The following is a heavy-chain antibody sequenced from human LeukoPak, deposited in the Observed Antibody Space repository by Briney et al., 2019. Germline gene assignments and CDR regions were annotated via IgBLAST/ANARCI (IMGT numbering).Heavy chain of an antibody. CDR1: GFTFSNYW. CDR2: IKPDGSVI. Sequence: GGSLRLSCAASGFTFSNYWMAWVRQAPGRGLEWVASIKPDGSVIYYGDSVKGRFTLSRDNTKNALHLQMNSLRAEDTAMYYCARDYSYAMDVWGQGTTVTVSS. V-gene: IGHV3-7*01. CDR3: ARDYSYAMDV. J-gene: IGHJ6*02.